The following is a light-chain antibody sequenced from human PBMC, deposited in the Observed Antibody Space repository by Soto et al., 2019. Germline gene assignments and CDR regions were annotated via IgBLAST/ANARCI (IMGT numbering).Light chain of an antibody. J-gene: IGKJ5*01. Sequence: EIVLTQYPATLSLSPGERDTLSCMASQSVSSSYLAWYQQKPGQAPRLLIYDASNRATGIPARFSGSGSGTDFTLTISSLEPEDFAVYYCQQRSNWPITFGPGTRLEIK. CDR3: QQRSNWPIT. CDR2: DAS. CDR1: QSVSSSY. V-gene: IGKV3D-20*02.